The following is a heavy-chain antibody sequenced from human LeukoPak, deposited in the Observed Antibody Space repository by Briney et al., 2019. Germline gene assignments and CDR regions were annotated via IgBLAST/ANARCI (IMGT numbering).Heavy chain of an antibody. V-gene: IGHV3-74*01. CDR1: GFTFSSYW. CDR2: INTDGTST. CDR3: ACDRYYHPDY. J-gene: IGHJ4*02. D-gene: IGHD2-21*01. Sequence: GGSLRLSCAASGFTFSSYWMHWVRQAPGKGLVWVSRINTDGTSTTYADSVKGRFTISRDNAKNTVDLQMNSLRGEDTAVYYCACDRYYHPDYWGQGTLVTVSS.